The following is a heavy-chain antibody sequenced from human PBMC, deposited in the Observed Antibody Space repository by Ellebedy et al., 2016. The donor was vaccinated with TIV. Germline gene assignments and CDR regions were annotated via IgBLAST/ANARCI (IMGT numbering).Heavy chain of an antibody. CDR3: AKGITAAVVEGSLFDP. Sequence: GGSLRLXCAASGFTFSSYTMRWVRQAPGKGLEWVSDISGSGGGTYYPDSVKGRFTISRDNSKNTLYLQMNSLRVEDTAVYYCAKGITAAVVEGSLFDPWGQGTLVTVSS. CDR2: ISGSGGGT. V-gene: IGHV3-23*01. J-gene: IGHJ5*02. CDR1: GFTFSSYT. D-gene: IGHD6-13*01.